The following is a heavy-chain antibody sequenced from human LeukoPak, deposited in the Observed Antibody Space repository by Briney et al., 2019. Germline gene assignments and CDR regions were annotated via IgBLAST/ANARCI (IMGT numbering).Heavy chain of an antibody. CDR1: GFTFSSYW. CDR3: ARIYDILTGYDY. CDR2: INSDGSST. D-gene: IGHD3-9*01. J-gene: IGHJ4*02. Sequence: GGSLRLSCAAPGFTFSSYWMHWVRQAPGKGLVWVSRINSDGSSTSYADSVKGRFTISRDNAKNTLYLQMNSLRAEDTAVYYCARIYDILTGYDYWGQGTLVTVSS. V-gene: IGHV3-74*01.